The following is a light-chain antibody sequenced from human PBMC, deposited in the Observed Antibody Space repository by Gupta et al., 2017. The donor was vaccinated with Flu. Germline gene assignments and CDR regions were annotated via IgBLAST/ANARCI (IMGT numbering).Light chain of an antibody. V-gene: IGKV1-39*01. Sequence: IINYVNWYQHRPGRAPNLRIYATSNLQGGVPSRFSGRGSGTDFTLTISGLQPEDFGTYYCRKSYSQSDTFGQGTTLEIK. CDR2: ATS. CDR3: RKSYSQSDT. CDR1: IINY. J-gene: IGKJ2*01.